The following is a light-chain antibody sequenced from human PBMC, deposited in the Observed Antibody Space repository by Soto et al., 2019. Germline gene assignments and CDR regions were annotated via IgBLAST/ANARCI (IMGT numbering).Light chain of an antibody. J-gene: IGLJ3*02. Sequence: QSVLTQPHSASGTPGQRVTISCSGSSSNIGRNTVKWYRQLPGTAPKLLIGSSDQRPSGVPDRFFGSQSGTSASLAVSGLQAEDEADYICAAWDDSLNAWAFGGGTKVTVL. V-gene: IGLV1-44*01. CDR3: AAWDDSLNAWA. CDR1: SSNIGRNT. CDR2: SSD.